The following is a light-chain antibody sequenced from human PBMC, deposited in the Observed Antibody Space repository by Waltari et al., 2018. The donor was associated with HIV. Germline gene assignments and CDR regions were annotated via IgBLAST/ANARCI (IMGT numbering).Light chain of an antibody. CDR2: WAS. CDR3: QQYSSIPYT. CDR1: QSLLYRSTKKDS. Sequence: DVVMTQSPDSLAVSVGERVTLNCKSSQSLLYRSTKKDSLAWYQQKPGPRPRLLIYWASTRGSGVPDRFSVRGSGTDFTLTISSLQAEDAAVYYCQQYSSIPYTFGQGTKLEMK. J-gene: IGKJ2*01. V-gene: IGKV4-1*01.